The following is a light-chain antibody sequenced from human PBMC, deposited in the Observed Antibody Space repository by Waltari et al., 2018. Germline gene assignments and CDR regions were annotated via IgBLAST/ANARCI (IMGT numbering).Light chain of an antibody. Sequence: DVVMTQSPLSLPVTLGQPASISCWSSPSLVHSDGNPSLNWFQQKPGHPPRRLIYQVSXXDXXXXXXXXXSGSXTXXXXXXSRVEAEDVGVYYCMQGTHWPRTFGQGTKVEIK. CDR2: QVS. J-gene: IGKJ1*01. V-gene: IGKV2-30*02. CDR1: PSLVHSDGNPS. CDR3: MQGTHWPRT.